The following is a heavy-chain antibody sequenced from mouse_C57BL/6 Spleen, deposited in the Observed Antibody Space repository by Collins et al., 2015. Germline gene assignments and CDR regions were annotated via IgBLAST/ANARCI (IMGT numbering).Heavy chain of an antibody. V-gene: IGHV1-64*01. D-gene: IGHD2-4*01. J-gene: IGHJ2*01. CDR1: GYTFTSYW. CDR2: IHPNSGST. CDR3: AREGGYDYDGFDY. Sequence: QVQLQQPGAELVKPGASVKMSCKTSGYTFTSYWITWVKQRPGQGLEWIGMIHPNSGSTNYNEKFKSKATLTVDKSSSTAYMQLSSLTSEDSAVYYCAREGGYDYDGFDYWGQGTTLTVSS.